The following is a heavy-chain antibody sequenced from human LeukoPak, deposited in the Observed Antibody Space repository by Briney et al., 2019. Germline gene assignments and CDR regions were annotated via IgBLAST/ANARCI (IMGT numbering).Heavy chain of an antibody. CDR1: GFTFSGYA. J-gene: IGHJ4*02. V-gene: IGHV3-23*01. D-gene: IGHD5-12*01. Sequence: GGSLRLSCAASGFTFSGYAMSWVRQAPGKGLEWFSTISGSGGFTYYADSVKGPFTISRDNSKNTLYLQMNSLRAEDTAVYYCAKDRTYSGYDPWDYWGQGTLVTVSS. CDR2: ISGSGGFT. CDR3: AKDRTYSGYDPWDY.